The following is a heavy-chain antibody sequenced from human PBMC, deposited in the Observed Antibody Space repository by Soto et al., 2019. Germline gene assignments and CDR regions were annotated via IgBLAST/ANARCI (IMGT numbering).Heavy chain of an antibody. Sequence: VSVKVSCKASGYTFTSYGISWVRQAPGQGLEWMGWISAYNGNTNSAQKLQGRVTMTTDTSTSTAYMELRSLRSDDTAVYYCARDLEVAGTGNWFDPWGQGTLVTVSS. CDR3: ARDLEVAGTGNWFDP. CDR2: ISAYNGNT. V-gene: IGHV1-18*01. J-gene: IGHJ5*02. D-gene: IGHD6-19*01. CDR1: GYTFTSYG.